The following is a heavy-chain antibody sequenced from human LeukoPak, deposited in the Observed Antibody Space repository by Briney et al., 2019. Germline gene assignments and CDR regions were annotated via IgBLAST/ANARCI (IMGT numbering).Heavy chain of an antibody. CDR3: ARSYDFWSGFDP. CDR1: GGSISSYY. D-gene: IGHD3-3*01. V-gene: IGHV4-4*07. J-gene: IGHJ5*02. CDR2: IYTSGST. Sequence: PSETLSLTCAVSGGSISSYYWSWIRQPAGKGLEWIGRIYTSGSTNYNPSLKSRVTISVDKSKNQFSLKLSSVTAADTAVYYCARSYDFWSGFDPWGQGTLVTVSS.